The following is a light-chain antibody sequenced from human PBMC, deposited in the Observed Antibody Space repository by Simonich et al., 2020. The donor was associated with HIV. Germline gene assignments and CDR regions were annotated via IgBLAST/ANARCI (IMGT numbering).Light chain of an antibody. CDR1: QSVSSN. CDR2: GVS. J-gene: IGKJ1*01. V-gene: IGKV3D-15*01. CDR3: QQYYSTPRT. Sequence: EIVMTQSPATLSVSPGERATLSCRASQSVSSNLAWYQQKPGQAPRLLIYGVSTRATGSPARFSGSGSGTEFTLTISSLQAEDVAVYYCQQYYSTPRTFGQGTKVEIK.